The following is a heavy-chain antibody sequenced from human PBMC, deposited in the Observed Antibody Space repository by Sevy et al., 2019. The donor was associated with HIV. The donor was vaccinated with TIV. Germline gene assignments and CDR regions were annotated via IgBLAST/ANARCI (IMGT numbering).Heavy chain of an antibody. CDR3: ARASSSWYRGWFDP. J-gene: IGHJ5*02. CDR1: GFTFSSYS. V-gene: IGHV3-48*02. Sequence: GGSLRLSCAASGFTFSSYSMNWVRQAPGKGLEWVSYISSSSSTIYYGDSVKGGFTISRDNAKNSLYLQMNSLRDEDTAGYYCARASSSWYRGWFDPWGQGTLVTVSS. CDR2: ISSSSSTI. D-gene: IGHD6-13*01.